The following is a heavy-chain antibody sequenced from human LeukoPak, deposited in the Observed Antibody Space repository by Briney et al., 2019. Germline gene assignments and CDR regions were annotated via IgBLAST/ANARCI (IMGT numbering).Heavy chain of an antibody. D-gene: IGHD3-10*01. CDR1: GYTFTGYY. Sequence: ASVKVSCKASGYTFTGYYMHWVRQAPGQGLDWMGWINPNSGGTNYAQKFQGRVTMTRDTSISQAYMELNRLRSDYTDVYYCARVRGSSGWYFDLWGRGTLVTVSS. J-gene: IGHJ2*01. CDR2: INPNSGGT. CDR3: ARVRGSSGWYFDL. V-gene: IGHV1-2*02.